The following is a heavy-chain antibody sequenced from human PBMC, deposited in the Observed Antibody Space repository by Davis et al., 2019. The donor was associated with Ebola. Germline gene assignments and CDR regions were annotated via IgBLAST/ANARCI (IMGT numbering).Heavy chain of an antibody. CDR3: AREAEDYYGVDV. V-gene: IGHV4-34*01. CDR1: GGSFSGYY. J-gene: IGHJ6*02. CDR2: INHSGST. Sequence: SETLSLTCAVYGGSFSGYYWSWIRQPPGKGLEWIGEINHSGSTNYNPSLKSRVTISVDKSKNQFSLKLTSVTAADTAVYYCAREAEDYYGVDVWGQGTTVTVSS.